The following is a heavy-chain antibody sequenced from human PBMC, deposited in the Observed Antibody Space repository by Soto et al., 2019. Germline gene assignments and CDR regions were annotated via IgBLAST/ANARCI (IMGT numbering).Heavy chain of an antibody. J-gene: IGHJ3*02. CDR2: ISAYTGNT. Sequence: QVQLVQSGAEVKKPGASVKVSCKASGYTFTSYGISWVRQAPGQGLEWMGWISAYTGNTNYAQKLQGRVTMTTDTSPSTGYLELRSLRSDDTAVYYCARHQSSGWYVEAFDIWGQGTMVTVSS. D-gene: IGHD6-19*01. CDR1: GYTFTSYG. CDR3: ARHQSSGWYVEAFDI. V-gene: IGHV1-18*01.